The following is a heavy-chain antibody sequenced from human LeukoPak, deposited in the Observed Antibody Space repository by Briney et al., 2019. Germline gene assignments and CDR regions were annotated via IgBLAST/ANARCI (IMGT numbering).Heavy chain of an antibody. D-gene: IGHD5-18*01. CDR1: GASVSSGRYY. J-gene: IGHJ5*02. Sequence: SQTLSPTYTVSGASVSSGRYYWSWIRQHPGKGLEWIAYIVDSERIYYNPSLKSRLILSLDTSENQFSLNLSSMTAADTAVYFCASGYGSGWFDAWGQGTLVAVSS. V-gene: IGHV4-31*03. CDR2: IVDSERI. CDR3: ASGYGSGWFDA.